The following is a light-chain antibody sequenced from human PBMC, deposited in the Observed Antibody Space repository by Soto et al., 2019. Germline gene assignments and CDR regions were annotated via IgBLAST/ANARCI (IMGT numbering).Light chain of an antibody. CDR3: SSYRSSSTPVCV. J-gene: IGLJ1*01. CDR1: SSDFGSYNF. V-gene: IGLV2-14*02. CDR2: EVN. Sequence: QSVLTQPASVSGSPGQSVTISCTGTSSDFGSYNFVSWYQQYPGKAPKLIIFEVNNRPSGISSRFSGSKSGNTASLTISGLQAEDEADYYCSSYRSSSTPVCVFGSGTKVTVL.